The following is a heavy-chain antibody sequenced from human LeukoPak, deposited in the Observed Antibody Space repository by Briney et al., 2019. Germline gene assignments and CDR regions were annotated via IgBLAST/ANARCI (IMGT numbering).Heavy chain of an antibody. J-gene: IGHJ4*02. CDR2: INHSGST. D-gene: IGHD5-12*01. V-gene: IGHV4-34*01. Sequence: SETLSLTCAVYGGSFSGYYWSWIRQPPGKGLEWIGEINHSGSTNYNPSLKSRVTISVDTSKNQFSLKLSSVTAADTAVYYCARGSALRLRFFDYWGQGTLVTVSS. CDR1: GGSFSGYY. CDR3: ARGSALRLRFFDY.